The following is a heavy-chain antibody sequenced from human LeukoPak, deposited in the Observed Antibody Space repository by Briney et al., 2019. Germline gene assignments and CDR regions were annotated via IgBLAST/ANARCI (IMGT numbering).Heavy chain of an antibody. J-gene: IGHJ5*02. CDR3: ARGGTELVIPTS. Sequence: GGSLRLSCAASGFTFSSYWMSWVRQAPGKGLEWVANIKQDGSEKYYLDSVKGRFTTSRDNAKNLLYLQMNSLRTEDTALYYCARGGTELVIPTSWGQGTLVTVSS. V-gene: IGHV3-7*01. D-gene: IGHD3-9*01. CDR1: GFTFSSYW. CDR2: IKQDGSEK.